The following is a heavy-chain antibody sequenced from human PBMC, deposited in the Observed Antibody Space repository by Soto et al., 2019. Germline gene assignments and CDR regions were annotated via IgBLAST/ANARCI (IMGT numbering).Heavy chain of an antibody. J-gene: IGHJ6*02. CDR3: AKDLAYYDFWSGYPAYYYYGMDV. Sequence: GGSLRLSCAASGFTFSIYGMHWVRHAPGKGLEWVAVISYDGSNKYYADSVKGRFTISRDNSKNTLYLQMNSLRAEDTAVYYCAKDLAYYDFWSGYPAYYYYGMDVWGQGTTVTVSS. CDR1: GFTFSIYG. CDR2: ISYDGSNK. D-gene: IGHD3-3*01. V-gene: IGHV3-30*18.